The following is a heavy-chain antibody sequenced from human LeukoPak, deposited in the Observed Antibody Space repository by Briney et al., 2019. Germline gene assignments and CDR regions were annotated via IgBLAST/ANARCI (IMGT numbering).Heavy chain of an antibody. V-gene: IGHV3-21*01. J-gene: IGHJ4*02. D-gene: IGHD6-13*01. CDR3: ARDTGSIAAAGKGDY. CDR1: GFTFSSYS. CDR2: ISSSSSYI. Sequence: GGSLRLSCAASGFTFSSYSMNWVRQAPGKGLEWVSSISSSSSYIYYADSVEGRFTISRDNAKNSLYLQMNSLRAEDTAVYYCARDTGSIAAAGKGDYWGQGTLVTVSS.